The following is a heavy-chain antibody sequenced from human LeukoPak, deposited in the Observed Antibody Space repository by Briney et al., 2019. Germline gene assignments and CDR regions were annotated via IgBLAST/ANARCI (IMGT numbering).Heavy chain of an antibody. D-gene: IGHD3-22*01. CDR3: ARGFYYDTGGFYPGGDY. CDR1: GYTFTSYY. CDR2: ISPSSGST. J-gene: IGHJ4*02. V-gene: IGHV1-46*01. Sequence: ASVKVSCKXSGYTFTSYYMHWVRQAPGQGLERMGIISPSSGSTTYAQKFQGRVTMTRDTSTNTVYVELSSLRSEDTAVYYCARGFYYDTGGFYPGGDYWGQGTLVTVSS.